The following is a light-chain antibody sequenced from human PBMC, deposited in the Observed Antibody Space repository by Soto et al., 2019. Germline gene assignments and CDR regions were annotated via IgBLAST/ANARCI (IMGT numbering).Light chain of an antibody. CDR1: PNYVGNNNKY. J-gene: IGLJ1*01. V-gene: IGLV2-11*01. Sequence: QSALTQPASVSGSPGQSITISCTGAPNYVGNNNKYVSWYQQHPGKAPKLMIYEVTNRPSGVPDRFSGSKSGNTASLTISGLQAEDEADYFCCSYAGGYTYLFGTGTKLTVL. CDR3: CSYAGGYTYL. CDR2: EVT.